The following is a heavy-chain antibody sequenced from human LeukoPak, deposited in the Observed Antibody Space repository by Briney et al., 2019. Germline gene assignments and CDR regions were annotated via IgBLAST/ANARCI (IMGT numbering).Heavy chain of an antibody. J-gene: IGHJ5*02. Sequence: GGSLRLSCAASGFTFGSHWMNWVRQAPGKGPVWVSRINGDGSTTVYADSVQGRFSISRDNAKSTLYLHTNSLRAEDTAVYYCAREGGGYCSGINCWKWFNPWGQGTLVTVSS. CDR1: GFTFGSHW. D-gene: IGHD2-15*01. V-gene: IGHV3-74*01. CDR2: INGDGSTT. CDR3: AREGGGYCSGINCWKWFNP.